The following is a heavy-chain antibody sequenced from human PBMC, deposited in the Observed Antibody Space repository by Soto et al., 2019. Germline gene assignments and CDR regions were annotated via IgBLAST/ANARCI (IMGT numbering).Heavy chain of an antibody. CDR2: ISGSGGST. J-gene: IGHJ4*02. D-gene: IGHD6-13*01. CDR3: AKDLEYSSSWPNYYFDY. Sequence: GGSLRLSCAASGFTFSSYAMSWVRQAPGKGLEWVSAISGSGGSTYYADSVKGRFTISRDNSKNTLYLQMNSLRAEDTAVYYCAKDLEYSSSWPNYYFDYWGQGTLVTVS. CDR1: GFTFSSYA. V-gene: IGHV3-23*01.